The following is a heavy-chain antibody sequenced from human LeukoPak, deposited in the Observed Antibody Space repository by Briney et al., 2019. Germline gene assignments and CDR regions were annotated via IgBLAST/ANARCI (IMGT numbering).Heavy chain of an antibody. CDR3: ARSSVAGCDY. D-gene: IGHD6-19*01. CDR2: INHSGST. CDR1: GGPFSGYY. V-gene: IGHV4-34*01. J-gene: IGHJ4*02. Sequence: SETLSLTCAVYGGPFSGYYWSWIRQPPGKGLEWIGEINHSGSTNYNPSLKSRVTISVDTSKNQFSLKLSSVTAADTAVYYCARSSVAGCDYWGQGTLVTVSS.